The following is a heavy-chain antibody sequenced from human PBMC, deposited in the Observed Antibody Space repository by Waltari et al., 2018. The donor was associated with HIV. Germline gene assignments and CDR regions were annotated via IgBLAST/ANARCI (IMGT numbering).Heavy chain of an antibody. CDR1: GDTFSSNA. CDR3: ARGRGIHLGMDV. V-gene: IGHV1-69*04. J-gene: IGHJ6*02. Sequence: QVRLVQSGAEVKKPGSSVKISCKASGDTFSSNAVTWVRQAPGQGLEWLGRISPVLHTADYAQKFQGRVTITVDRSTATVYMELSSLRSDDTAVYYCARGRGIHLGMDVWGQGTTVTVSS. CDR2: ISPVLHTA. D-gene: IGHD5-12*01.